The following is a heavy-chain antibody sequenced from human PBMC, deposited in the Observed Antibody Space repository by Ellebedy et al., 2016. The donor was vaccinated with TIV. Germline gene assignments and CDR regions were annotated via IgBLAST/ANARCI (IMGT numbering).Heavy chain of an antibody. CDR3: ARDSGSYPFDY. J-gene: IGHJ4*02. CDR1: GFTFNAHW. D-gene: IGHD1-26*01. V-gene: IGHV3-74*01. Sequence: GESLKISXAASGFTFNAHWIHWVRQAPGKGLVWVARINGPGSVTGYADSVKGRCTISRDNTKNTLYLQLSSLRAEDTAVYYCARDSGSYPFDYWGQGTLVTVSS. CDR2: INGPGSVT.